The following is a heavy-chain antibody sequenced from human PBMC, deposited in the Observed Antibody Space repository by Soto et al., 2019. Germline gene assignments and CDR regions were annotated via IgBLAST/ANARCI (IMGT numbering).Heavy chain of an antibody. CDR2: IYYSGST. J-gene: IGHJ5*02. D-gene: IGHD3-22*01. V-gene: IGHV4-59*01. Sequence: PSETLSLTCTVSGGSISSYYWSWIRQPPGKGLEWIGYIYYSGSTNYNPSLKSRVTISVDTSKNQFSLKLSSVTAADTAVYYCAREAYYYDSSGYYYGSTANWFDPWGQGTLVTVSS. CDR1: GGSISSYY. CDR3: AREAYYYDSSGYYYGSTANWFDP.